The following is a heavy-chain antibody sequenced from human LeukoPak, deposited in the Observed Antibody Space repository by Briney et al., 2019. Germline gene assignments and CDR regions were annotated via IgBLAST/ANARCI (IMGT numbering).Heavy chain of an antibody. CDR2: VFYSGST. CDR1: DASISGHY. Sequence: PSETLSLTCTVSDASISGHYWSWIRQSPGKGLEWIGYVFYSGSTNYNPSFTSRVTISLDTSKNQVSLRLISVTAADTAVYYCAREIPAAFAIWGQGTLVTVSS. V-gene: IGHV4-59*11. J-gene: IGHJ4*02. D-gene: IGHD2-2*01. CDR3: AREIPAAFAI.